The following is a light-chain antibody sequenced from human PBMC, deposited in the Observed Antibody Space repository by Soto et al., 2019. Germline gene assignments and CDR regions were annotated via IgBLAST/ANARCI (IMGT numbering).Light chain of an antibody. Sequence: QSVLSQPPSASGAPGQRVTISCSGSRSNIGSNTVNWYQQLPGTAPKLLMYSNNQRPSGVSDRFSGSKSGTSASLAVRGLQSEDEADYYCATWDVSLNGHVVFGGGTKLTVL. J-gene: IGLJ2*01. V-gene: IGLV1-44*01. CDR3: ATWDVSLNGHVV. CDR2: SNN. CDR1: RSNIGSNT.